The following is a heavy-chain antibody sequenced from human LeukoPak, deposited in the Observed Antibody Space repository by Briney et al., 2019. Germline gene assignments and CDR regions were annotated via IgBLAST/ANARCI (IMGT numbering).Heavy chain of an antibody. D-gene: IGHD4-17*01. Sequence: ASVKVSCKVSGYTLTELSMHWVRQAPGKGLEWMGGFDPEDGETIYAQEFQGRVTMTEDTSTDTAYMELSSLRSEDTAVYYCATPDYGDYVLNYWGQGTLVTVSS. V-gene: IGHV1-24*01. J-gene: IGHJ4*02. CDR1: GYTLTELS. CDR3: ATPDYGDYVLNY. CDR2: FDPEDGET.